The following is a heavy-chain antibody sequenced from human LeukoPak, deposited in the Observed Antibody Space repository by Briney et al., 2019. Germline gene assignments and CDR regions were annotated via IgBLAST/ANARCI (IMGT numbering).Heavy chain of an antibody. CDR2: ISSSSYI. Sequence: GGSLRLSCAASGFTFTAYNMNWVRQAPGKGLEWVSSISSSSYIYYADSVKGRFTISRDNAKKSLYLQMNSLRAEDTAVYYCARDADTAMVTGRFDKWGQGTLVTVSS. V-gene: IGHV3-69-1*01. CDR3: ARDADTAMVTGRFDK. CDR1: GFTFTAYN. J-gene: IGHJ4*02. D-gene: IGHD5-18*01.